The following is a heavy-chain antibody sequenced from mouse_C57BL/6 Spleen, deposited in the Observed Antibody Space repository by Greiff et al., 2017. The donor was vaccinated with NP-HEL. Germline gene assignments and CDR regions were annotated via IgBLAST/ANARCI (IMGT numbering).Heavy chain of an antibody. J-gene: IGHJ3*01. D-gene: IGHD2-3*01. CDR3: ARGGDGYPAWFAY. CDR2: ISYSGSP. V-gene: IGHV3-1*01. CDR1: FYSLPSGSV. Sequence: EVQRLPSGPGMVKPSHSLSLPCPVTFYSLPSGSVCHFLRPFPANQLEWLGYISYSGSPNYNPSLKSRISITHDKSKNHFFLQLNSVTTEDTATYYCARGGDGYPAWFAYWGQGTLVTVSA.